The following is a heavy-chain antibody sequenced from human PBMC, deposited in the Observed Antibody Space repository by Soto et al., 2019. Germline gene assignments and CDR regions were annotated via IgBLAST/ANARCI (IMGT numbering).Heavy chain of an antibody. CDR2: IHSSGST. V-gene: IGHV4-4*09. D-gene: IGHD3-16*01. J-gene: IGHJ6*02. CDR3: ARFGLDDSYYGMDV. Sequence: QVQLQESGPGLVKPSETLSLTCTVSGDSISSYYWTWIRQPPGKGLEWIGYIHSSGSTNYNPSFKCPVTKTVDTSKNRFSLRSSSLTAADTAVYYCARFGLDDSYYGMDVWGQGTTVIVSS. CDR1: GDSISSYY.